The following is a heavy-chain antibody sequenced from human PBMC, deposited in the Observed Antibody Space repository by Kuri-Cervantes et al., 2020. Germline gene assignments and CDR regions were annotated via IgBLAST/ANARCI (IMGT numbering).Heavy chain of an antibody. Sequence: GESLKISCAASGFTFSSYAMHWVRQAPGKGLEWVAVISYDGNDKYSTDSVKGRFTISRDNSKNTLYLQMNSLRAEDTAVYYCARETPGYSSSPYFDYWGQGTLVTVSS. J-gene: IGHJ4*02. D-gene: IGHD6-13*01. CDR1: GFTFSSYA. CDR2: ISYDGNDK. CDR3: ARETPGYSSSPYFDY. V-gene: IGHV3-30*03.